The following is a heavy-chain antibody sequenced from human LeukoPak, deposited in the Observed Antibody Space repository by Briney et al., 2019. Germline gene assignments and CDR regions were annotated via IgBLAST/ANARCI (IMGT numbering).Heavy chain of an antibody. Sequence: SETLSLTCTVSGASISSYYWSWIRQPPGKGLEWIGYIYYSGSTSYNPSLKSRVTISVDTSKNQFPLELSSVTASDTAVYFCARQGQQLAGLHHYFHMDVWGKGTTVTVSS. V-gene: IGHV4-59*08. CDR1: GASISSYY. D-gene: IGHD6-13*01. J-gene: IGHJ6*03. CDR2: IYYSGST. CDR3: ARQGQQLAGLHHYFHMDV.